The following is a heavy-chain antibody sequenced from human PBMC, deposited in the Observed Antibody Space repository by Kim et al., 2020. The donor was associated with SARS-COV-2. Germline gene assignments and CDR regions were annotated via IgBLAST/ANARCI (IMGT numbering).Heavy chain of an antibody. CDR3: ARGAYGDVSFYY. CDR2: T. V-gene: IGHV1-18*01. Sequence: TKYAQKVQGRVTMTTDTSTNTAYMELWSLRSDDTAMYYCARGAYGDVSFYYWGQGTLVTVSS. J-gene: IGHJ4*02. D-gene: IGHD4-17*01.